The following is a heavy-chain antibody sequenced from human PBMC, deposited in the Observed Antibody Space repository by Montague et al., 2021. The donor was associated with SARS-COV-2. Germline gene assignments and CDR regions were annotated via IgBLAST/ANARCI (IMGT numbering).Heavy chain of an antibody. J-gene: IGHJ5*02. CDR3: AREAPGRCSGGSCSLDNWFDP. Sequence: TLSLTCTVSGGSISSGSYYWSWLRQPAGKGLEWIGRIYTSGSTNYNPSLKSRVTISVDTSKNQFSLKLSSVTAADTAVYYCAREAPGRCSGGSCSLDNWFDPWGQGTLVTVSS. V-gene: IGHV4-61*02. CDR1: GGSISSGSYY. CDR2: IYTSGST. D-gene: IGHD2-15*01.